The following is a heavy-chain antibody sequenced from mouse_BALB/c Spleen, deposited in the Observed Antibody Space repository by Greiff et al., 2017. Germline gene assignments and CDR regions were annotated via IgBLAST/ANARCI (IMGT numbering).Heavy chain of an antibody. D-gene: IGHD2-2*01. J-gene: IGHJ3*01. CDR2: INPGSGGT. Sequence: VQLQQSGAELVRPGTSVKVSCKASGYAFTNYLIEWVKQRPGQGLEWIGVINPGSGGTNYNEKFKGKATLTADKSSSTAYMQLSSLTSDDSAVYFCARGYDFWFAYWGQGTLVTVSA. CDR3: ARGYDFWFAY. CDR1: GYAFTNYL. V-gene: IGHV1-54*01.